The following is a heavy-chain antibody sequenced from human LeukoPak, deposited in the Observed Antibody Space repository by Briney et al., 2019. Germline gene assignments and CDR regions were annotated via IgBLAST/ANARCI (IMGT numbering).Heavy chain of an antibody. CDR3: ARGWPSGSYWYNWFDP. CDR1: GGTFSSYA. Sequence: GASVKVSCKASGGTFSSYAISWVRQAPGQGLEWMGGIIPIFGTANYAQKFQGRVTITADESTSTAYMELSSLRSEDTAVYYCARGWPSGSYWYNWFDPWGQGTLVTVSS. CDR2: IIPIFGTA. J-gene: IGHJ5*02. V-gene: IGHV1-69*13. D-gene: IGHD1-26*01.